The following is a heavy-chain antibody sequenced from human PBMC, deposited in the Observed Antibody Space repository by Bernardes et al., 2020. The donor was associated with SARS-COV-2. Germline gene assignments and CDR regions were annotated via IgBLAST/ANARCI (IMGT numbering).Heavy chain of an antibody. V-gene: IGHV3-21*01. CDR1: EFTFSSSA. Sequence: VASLRLSCAASEFTFSSSAMSWVRQAPGPGLEWVSSLTSSSSYQYYADSVKGRFTISRDNAKNSLYLQMNSLRAEDTAVYFCARESDWNYVFDYWGQGTLVTVSS. D-gene: IGHD1-7*01. CDR3: ARESDWNYVFDY. J-gene: IGHJ4*02. CDR2: LTSSSSYQ.